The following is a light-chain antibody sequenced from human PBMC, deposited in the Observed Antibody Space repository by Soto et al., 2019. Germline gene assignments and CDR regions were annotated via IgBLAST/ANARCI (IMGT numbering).Light chain of an antibody. Sequence: QSALAQPASVSGSPGHSITISCTGTSSDVGSYNLVSWYRQHPGKAPKLMIYEGTKRPSGVSNRFFASKSGNTASLTISGLQAEDEADYYCCSYAGSTTWVFGGGTK. CDR3: CSYAGSTTWV. CDR1: SSDVGSYNL. CDR2: EGT. J-gene: IGLJ3*02. V-gene: IGLV2-23*01.